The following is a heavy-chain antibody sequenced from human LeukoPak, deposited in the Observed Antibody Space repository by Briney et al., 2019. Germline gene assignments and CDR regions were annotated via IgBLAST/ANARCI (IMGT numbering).Heavy chain of an antibody. J-gene: IGHJ4*02. Sequence: KPSETLSLTCTVSGGSISSYYWSWIRQPPGKGLEWIGYIYYSGSTNYNPSLKSRVTISVDPSKNQFSLKLSSVTAADTAVYYCASRSTSWSYLDYWGQGTLVTVSS. D-gene: IGHD2-2*01. CDR1: GGSISSYY. CDR2: IYYSGST. CDR3: ASRSTSWSYLDY. V-gene: IGHV4-59*01.